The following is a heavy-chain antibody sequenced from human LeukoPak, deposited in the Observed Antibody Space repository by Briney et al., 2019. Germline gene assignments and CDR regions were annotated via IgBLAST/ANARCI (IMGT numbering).Heavy chain of an antibody. Sequence: SETLSLTCTVSGGSISSYYWNWIRQPPGKGLEWIGYIYYSGSTNYNPSPKSRVTISVDTSKNQFSLKLSSVTAADTAVYYCANSVRNAFDIWGQGTVVTVSS. CDR1: GGSISSYY. CDR3: ANSVRNAFDI. CDR2: IYYSGST. J-gene: IGHJ3*02. V-gene: IGHV4-59*01.